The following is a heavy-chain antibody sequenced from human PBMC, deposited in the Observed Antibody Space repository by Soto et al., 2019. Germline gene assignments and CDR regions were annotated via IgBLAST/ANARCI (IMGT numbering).Heavy chain of an antibody. D-gene: IGHD6-19*01. CDR3: AREVGSCWYYYFDY. CDR1: GDSVSSNSAA. V-gene: IGHV6-1*01. J-gene: IGHJ4*02. CDR2: TYYRSKWYN. Sequence: SQTLSLTCAISGDSVSSNSAAWNWIRQSPSRGLEWLGRTYYRSKWYNDYAVSVKSRITINQDTSTNQFSLQLNSVTPEDTAVYYCAREVGSCWYYYFDYSGQGTLVTVSS.